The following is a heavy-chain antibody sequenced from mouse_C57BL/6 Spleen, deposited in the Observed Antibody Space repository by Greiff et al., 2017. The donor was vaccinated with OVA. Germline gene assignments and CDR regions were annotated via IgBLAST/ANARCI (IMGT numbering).Heavy chain of an antibody. D-gene: IGHD3-2*02. Sequence: QVQLQQSGAELARPGASVKLSCKASGYTFTSYGISWVKQRTGQGLEWIGEIYPRSGNTYYNEKFKGKATLTADKSSSTAYMELRSLTSEDSAVYFCASQDSSGYVVFAYWGQGTLVTVSA. J-gene: IGHJ3*01. CDR2: IYPRSGNT. CDR1: GYTFTSYG. V-gene: IGHV1-81*01. CDR3: ASQDSSGYVVFAY.